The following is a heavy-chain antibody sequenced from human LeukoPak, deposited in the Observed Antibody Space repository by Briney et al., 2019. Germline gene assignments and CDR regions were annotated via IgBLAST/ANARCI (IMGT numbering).Heavy chain of an antibody. V-gene: IGHV3-13*01. Sequence: GGSLRLSCAASGFTFSSYDMHWVRQATGKGLEWVSAIGVAANTFYSGSVKGRFTISRENAKNSLYLLMSSLRAEDTAVYYCARQNTPHGNFDYWGQGILVTVSS. CDR3: ARQNTPHGNFDY. D-gene: IGHD1-26*01. CDR2: IGVAANT. CDR1: GFTFSSYD. J-gene: IGHJ4*02.